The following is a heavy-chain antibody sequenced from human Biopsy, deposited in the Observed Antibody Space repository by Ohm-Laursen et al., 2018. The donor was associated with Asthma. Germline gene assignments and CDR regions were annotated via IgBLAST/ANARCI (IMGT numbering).Heavy chain of an antibody. CDR2: VSYDGGVA. Sequence: SLRLSCSASGFSFNSYGMHWVRQAPGKGLEWVAVVSYDGGVAHYADSMKGRFTISRDNAKSTLYLQMNRLRTDDTAVYYCAKRRGYSDLTDFDHWGQGTLVTVSS. CDR3: AKRRGYSDLTDFDH. D-gene: IGHD3-3*01. J-gene: IGHJ4*02. CDR1: GFSFNSYG. V-gene: IGHV3-30*18.